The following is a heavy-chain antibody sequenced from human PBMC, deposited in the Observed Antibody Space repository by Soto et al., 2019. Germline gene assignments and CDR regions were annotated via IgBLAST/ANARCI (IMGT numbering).Heavy chain of an antibody. CDR3: ARDKGLVPVPYYYGMDV. CDR2: IYSGGST. J-gene: IGHJ6*02. V-gene: IGHV3-66*01. Sequence: GGSLRLSCAASGFTVSSNYMSWVRQAPGKGLEWVSVIYSGGSTYYADSVKGRFTISRDNSKNTLYLQMNSLRAEDTAVYYCARDKGLVPVPYYYGMDVWGQGTTVTVSS. D-gene: IGHD2-2*01. CDR1: GFTVSSNY.